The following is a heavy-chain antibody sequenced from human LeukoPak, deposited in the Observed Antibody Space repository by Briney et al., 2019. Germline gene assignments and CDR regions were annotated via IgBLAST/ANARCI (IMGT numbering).Heavy chain of an antibody. D-gene: IGHD3-22*01. J-gene: IGHJ4*02. CDR1: GYTFTGYD. CDR2: INPNSGGR. Sequence: VASVKVSCKPSGYTFTGYDIHWVRQAPGQGLEWMGWINPNSGGRNYAQKFQDRVTMTRDTSISTVYMELSRLKSDDTAVYYCARGPYDSSGYSDYWGQGTLVTVSS. V-gene: IGHV1-2*02. CDR3: ARGPYDSSGYSDY.